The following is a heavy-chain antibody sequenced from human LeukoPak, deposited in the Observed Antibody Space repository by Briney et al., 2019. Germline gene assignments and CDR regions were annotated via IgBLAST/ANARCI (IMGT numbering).Heavy chain of an antibody. CDR1: GGSISSYY. Sequence: NSSETLSLTRTVSGGSISSYYWTWIRQPPGKGLEWIGHVSNSGNTKYNPSLKSRVTISMDTSKKHFSLNLSSVSAADTAVYYCASRAFYDSSGLDFWGQGILVTVSS. D-gene: IGHD3-22*01. CDR2: VSNSGNT. V-gene: IGHV4-59*08. CDR3: ASRAFYDSSGLDF. J-gene: IGHJ4*02.